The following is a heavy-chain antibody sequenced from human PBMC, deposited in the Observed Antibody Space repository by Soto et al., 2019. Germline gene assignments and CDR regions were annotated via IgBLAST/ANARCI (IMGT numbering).Heavy chain of an antibody. CDR1: GYTFTSYG. CDR3: ARNPREYYDSSGYYSYFDY. D-gene: IGHD3-22*01. Sequence: ASVKVSCKASGYTFTSYGISWVRQAPGQGLEWMGWISAYNGNTNYAQKLQGRVTMTTDTSTSTAYMELRSLRSDDTAVYYCARNPREYYDSSGYYSYFDYWGQGTLVTVSS. CDR2: ISAYNGNT. V-gene: IGHV1-18*01. J-gene: IGHJ4*02.